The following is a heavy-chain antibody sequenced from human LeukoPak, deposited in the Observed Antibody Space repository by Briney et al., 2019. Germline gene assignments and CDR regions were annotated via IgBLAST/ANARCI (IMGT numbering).Heavy chain of an antibody. V-gene: IGHV3-20*04. D-gene: IGHD3-16*01. Sequence: GGSLRLSCDASGVTFGDYGMSWVRQARGKGLEWVSGINRNADRTSYAESVKGRCTISRDNAKNSLYLQMNSLRAEDTALYYCVRGYDHGPIDIWGQGTVVTVSS. J-gene: IGHJ3*02. CDR1: GVTFGDYG. CDR3: VRGYDHGPIDI. CDR2: INRNADRT.